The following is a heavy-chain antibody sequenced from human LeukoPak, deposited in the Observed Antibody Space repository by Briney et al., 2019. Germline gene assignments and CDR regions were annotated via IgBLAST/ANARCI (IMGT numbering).Heavy chain of an antibody. CDR2: ISACNGNT. D-gene: IGHD2-2*01. V-gene: IGHV1-18*01. CDR3: ARDYLVVVPAAIVY. Sequence: ASVKVSCKASGYTFTSYGISWVRQAPGQGLEWMGWISACNGNTNYAQKLQGRVTMTTDTSTSTAYMELRSLRSDDTAVYYCARDYLVVVPAAIVYWGQGTLVTVSS. CDR1: GYTFTSYG. J-gene: IGHJ4*02.